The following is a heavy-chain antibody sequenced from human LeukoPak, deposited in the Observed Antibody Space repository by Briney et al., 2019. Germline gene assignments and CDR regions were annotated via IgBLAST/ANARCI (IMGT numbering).Heavy chain of an antibody. D-gene: IGHD3-10*01. CDR3: ARAEVRGVIITSWFDP. J-gene: IGHJ5*02. Sequence: SVKVSCKASGGTFSSYAISCVRQAPGQGLEWMGGIIPIFGTANYAQKFQGRVTITADESTSTAYMELSSLRSEDTAVYYCARAEVRGVIITSWFDPWGQGTLVTVSS. CDR2: IIPIFGTA. CDR1: GGTFSSYA. V-gene: IGHV1-69*01.